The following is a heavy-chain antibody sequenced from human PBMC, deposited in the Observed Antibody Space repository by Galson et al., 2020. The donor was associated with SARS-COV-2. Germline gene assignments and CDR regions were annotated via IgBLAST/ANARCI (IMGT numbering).Heavy chain of an antibody. Sequence: SETLSLTCTVSGGSISSDVYSWNWIRQPPGKGLEWIGCIYSSGSTYYNLSLKSRVIISLDTSKIQFSLKLRSVTAADTAVYYCARGGDDYGDYGDFWGLGTLVTGSS. J-gene: IGHJ4*02. V-gene: IGHV4-30-4*07. CDR1: GGSISSDVYS. D-gene: IGHD4-17*01. CDR3: ARGGDDYGDYGDF. CDR2: IYSSGST.